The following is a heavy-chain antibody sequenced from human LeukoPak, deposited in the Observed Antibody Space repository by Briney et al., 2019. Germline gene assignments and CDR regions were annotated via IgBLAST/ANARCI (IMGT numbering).Heavy chain of an antibody. D-gene: IGHD3-22*01. CDR2: IYYSGST. J-gene: IGHJ4*02. CDR3: AGSSGSKPFDY. CDR1: GGSISSSSYY. V-gene: IGHV4-39*07. Sequence: SETLSLTCTVSGGSISSSSYYWGWIRQPPGKGLEWIGSIYYSGSTYYNPSLKSRVTISVDTSKNQFSLKLSSVTAADTAVYYCAGSSGSKPFDYWGQGTLVTVSS.